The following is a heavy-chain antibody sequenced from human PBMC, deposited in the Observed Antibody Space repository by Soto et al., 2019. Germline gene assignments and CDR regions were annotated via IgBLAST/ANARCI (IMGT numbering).Heavy chain of an antibody. V-gene: IGHV1-18*01. J-gene: IGHJ4*02. D-gene: IGHD6-6*01. Sequence: ASVKVSCKASGYTFTSYGISWVRQAPGQGLEWMGWISAYNGNTNYAQKLQGRVTMTTDTSTSTAYMELRSLRSDDTAVYYCTYSSSFGGFDYWGQGTLVTVSS. CDR1: GYTFTSYG. CDR2: ISAYNGNT. CDR3: TYSSSFGGFDY.